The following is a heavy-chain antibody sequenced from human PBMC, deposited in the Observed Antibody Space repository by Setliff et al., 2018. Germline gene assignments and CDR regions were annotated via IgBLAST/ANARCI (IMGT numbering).Heavy chain of an antibody. D-gene: IGHD6-19*01. J-gene: IGHJ4*02. CDR2: INPGGGST. CDR3: ARTPPNRGLSNGWYVDY. Sequence: ASVKVSCKASGYTFTNHYMHWVRQAPGQGLEWMGMINPGGGSTTYTLKLQGRVTLTTDTPTTTAYMDLRGLRSDDTAVYYCARTPPNRGLSNGWYVDYWGQGALVTVSS. V-gene: IGHV1-46*01. CDR1: GYTFTNHY.